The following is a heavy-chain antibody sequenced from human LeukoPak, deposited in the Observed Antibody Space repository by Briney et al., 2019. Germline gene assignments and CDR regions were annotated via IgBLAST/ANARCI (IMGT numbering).Heavy chain of an antibody. CDR3: ARGIIAAAGTGDWFDP. J-gene: IGHJ5*02. CDR2: ISSSSYI. CDR1: GFTFSDYY. Sequence: PGGSLRLSCAASGFTFSDYYMSWIRQAPGKGLEWVSYISSSSYIYYADSVKGRFTISRDNAKNSLYLQMNSLRAEDTAVYYCARGIIAAAGTGDWFDPWGQGTLVTVSS. V-gene: IGHV3-69-1*01. D-gene: IGHD6-13*01.